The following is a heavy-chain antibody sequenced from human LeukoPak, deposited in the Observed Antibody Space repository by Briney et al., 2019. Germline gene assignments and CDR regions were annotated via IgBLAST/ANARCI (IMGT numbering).Heavy chain of an antibody. V-gene: IGHV1-69*04. D-gene: IGHD3-16*01. Sequence: AVKDSCKASGGTFSSYAISWVRQAPGQGLEWMGRIIPIFGIANYAQKFQGRVTITADKSTSTAYMELSSLRSEDTAVYYCARARGGSYFDYWGQGTLVTVSS. CDR3: ARARGGSYFDY. J-gene: IGHJ4*02. CDR1: GGTFSSYA. CDR2: IIPIFGIA.